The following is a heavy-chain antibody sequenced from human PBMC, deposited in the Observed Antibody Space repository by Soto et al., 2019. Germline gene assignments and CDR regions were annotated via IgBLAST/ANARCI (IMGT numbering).Heavy chain of an antibody. CDR3: ARGGPAAGIDWFDP. CDR1: GDSISNYY. V-gene: IGHV4-4*07. J-gene: IGHJ5*02. Sequence: TSETLSLTCTVSGDSISNYYWSWIRQSPEKRLQWIGRVSSTGSSYYNPSLKSRVTISVDTSKNQVSLNLTSVTAADTAVYYCARGGPAAGIDWFDPSGQVTLVTVPS. D-gene: IGHD6-13*01. CDR2: VSSTGSS.